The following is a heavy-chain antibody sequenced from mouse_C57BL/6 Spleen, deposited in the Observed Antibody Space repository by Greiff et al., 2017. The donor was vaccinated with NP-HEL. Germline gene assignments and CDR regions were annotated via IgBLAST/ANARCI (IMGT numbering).Heavy chain of an antibody. CDR3: TRLELAWFAY. Sequence: QVQLQQSGAELVRPGASVTLSCKASGYTFTDYEMHWVKQTPVHGLEWIGAIDPETGGTAYNQKFKGKAILTADKSSSTAYMALRSLTSEDSAVYYCTRLELAWFAYWGQGTLVTVSA. CDR1: GYTFTDYE. J-gene: IGHJ3*01. D-gene: IGHD4-1*01. CDR2: IDPETGGT. V-gene: IGHV1-15*01.